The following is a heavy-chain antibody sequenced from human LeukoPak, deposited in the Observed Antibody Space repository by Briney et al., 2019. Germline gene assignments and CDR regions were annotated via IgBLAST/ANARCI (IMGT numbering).Heavy chain of an antibody. CDR3: ARDIVVVVAATEQSYYYYGMDV. D-gene: IGHD2-15*01. CDR1: GYTFTSYG. CDR2: ISAYNGNT. V-gene: IGHV1-18*01. J-gene: IGHJ6*02. Sequence: GASVKVSCKASGYTFTSYGISWVRQAPGQGLEWMGWISAYNGNTNYAQKLQGRVTMTTDTSTSTAYMELRSLRSDDTAVYYCARDIVVVVAATEQSYYYYGMDVWGQGTTVTVSS.